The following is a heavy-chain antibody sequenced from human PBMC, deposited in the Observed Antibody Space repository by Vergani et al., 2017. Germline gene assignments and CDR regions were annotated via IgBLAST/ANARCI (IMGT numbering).Heavy chain of an antibody. J-gene: IGHJ4*02. CDR3: ANQLGPFDY. Sequence: EVQLLESGGGLVQPGGSLRLPCAAFGFTFSSYVMSWVRQAPGKGLEWVSAISGSGGSTCYADSVKGRFTISRDNSKNTLYLQMNSLRAEDTAVYYCANQLGPFDYWGQGTLVTVSS. D-gene: IGHD1-1*01. CDR2: ISGSGGST. V-gene: IGHV3-23*01. CDR1: GFTFSSYV.